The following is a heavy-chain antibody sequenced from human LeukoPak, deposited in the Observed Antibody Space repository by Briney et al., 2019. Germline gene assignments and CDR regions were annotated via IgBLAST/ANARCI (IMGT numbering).Heavy chain of an antibody. J-gene: IGHJ4*02. Sequence: GGSLRLSCAASGFTLSSYAMSWVRQAPGKGLEWVSAISGSGGSTYYADSVKGRFTISRDNSKNTLYLQMNSLRAEDTAVYYCAKAVYGDYVLYWGQGTLVTVSS. V-gene: IGHV3-23*01. D-gene: IGHD4-17*01. CDR3: AKAVYGDYVLY. CDR1: GFTLSSYA. CDR2: ISGSGGST.